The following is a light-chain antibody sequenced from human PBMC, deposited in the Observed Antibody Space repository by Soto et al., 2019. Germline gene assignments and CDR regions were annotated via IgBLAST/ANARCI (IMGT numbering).Light chain of an antibody. CDR3: QSYDSRLSRRWV. V-gene: IGLV1-40*01. CDR1: SSNIGAGYP. Sequence: QSVLTQPPSVSGAPGKRVTISCTGSSSNIGAGYPVHWYQQLPGTAPKLLVAGNRPSGVPDRFSVSKSGASASLAITGLQAEDEADYYCQSYDSRLSRRWVFGGGTKRTVL. CDR2: G. J-gene: IGLJ3*02.